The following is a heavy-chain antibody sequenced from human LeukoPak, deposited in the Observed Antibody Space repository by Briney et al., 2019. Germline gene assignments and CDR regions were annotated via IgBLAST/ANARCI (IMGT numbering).Heavy chain of an antibody. D-gene: IGHD5-24*01. CDR2: IYYSGST. CDR1: GYSISSYY. Sequence: SETLSLTCTVSGYSISSYYWSWIRQPPGQGLEWIGYIYYSGSTNYNPSLKSRVTISVDTSKNQFSLKLSSVTAADTAVYYCARGVRREVATTYYFDYWGQGTLVTVSS. V-gene: IGHV4-59*01. CDR3: ARGVRREVATTYYFDY. J-gene: IGHJ4*01.